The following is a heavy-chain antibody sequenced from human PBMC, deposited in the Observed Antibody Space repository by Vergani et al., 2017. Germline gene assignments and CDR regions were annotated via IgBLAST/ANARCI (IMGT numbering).Heavy chain of an antibody. CDR2: IYYSGST. V-gene: IGHV4-39*07. CDR1: GGSISSSSYY. CDR3: ARGPVYYDRGDAFDI. J-gene: IGHJ3*02. Sequence: QLQLQESGPGLVKPSETLSLTCTVSGGSISSSSYYWGWIRQPPGKGLEWIGGIYYSGSTYYNPSLKSRVTISVDTSKNPFYLKLSSVTAADTAGYYCARGPVYYDRGDAFDIWGQGTMVTVSS. D-gene: IGHD3-22*01.